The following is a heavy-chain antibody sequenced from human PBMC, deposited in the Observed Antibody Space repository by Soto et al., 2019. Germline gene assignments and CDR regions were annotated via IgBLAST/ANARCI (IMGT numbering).Heavy chain of an antibody. J-gene: IGHJ4*02. D-gene: IGHD3-3*01. V-gene: IGHV4-61*01. CDR2: VYYSGTT. CDR3: AQASSYEWRIDI. CDR1: GASVSNNSYY. Sequence: SETLALTCCVSGASVSNNSYYWSWIRQRPGKRLEWLGYVYYSGTTNYTPSLKGRVTMSVDLSKNQFSLRLTSVTAADTALYYGAQASSYEWRIDICVLGTPVTV.